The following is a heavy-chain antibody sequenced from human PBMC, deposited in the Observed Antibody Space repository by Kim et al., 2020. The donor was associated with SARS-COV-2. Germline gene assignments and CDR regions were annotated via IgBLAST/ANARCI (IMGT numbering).Heavy chain of an antibody. Sequence: SETLSLTCAVYGGSLSGYYWSWIRQLPGKGLEWIGEINHIGITNYNPSLKSRVTISADTSQNQFSLKLNSVTAADTAVYYCARGSSDYDSSVYHDYWCQG. J-gene: IGHJ4*02. CDR2: INHIGIT. D-gene: IGHD3-22*01. CDR3: ARGSSDYDSSVYHDY. CDR1: GGSLSGYY. V-gene: IGHV4-34*01.